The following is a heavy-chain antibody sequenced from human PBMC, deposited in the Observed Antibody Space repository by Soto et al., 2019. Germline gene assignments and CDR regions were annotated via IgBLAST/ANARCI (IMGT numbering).Heavy chain of an antibody. D-gene: IGHD2-15*01. J-gene: IGHJ5*02. V-gene: IGHV4-61*01. CDR3: PRLDVVVVAADRSGWFDP. Sequence: QVQLQESGPGLVKPSETLSLTCTVSGGSVSSGSYYWSWIRQPPGKGLEWIGYIYYSGSTNYNPSLKSRVTISVDTSKNQFSLKLSSVTAADTAVYYCPRLDVVVVAADRSGWFDPWGQGTLVTFSS. CDR2: IYYSGST. CDR1: GGSVSSGSYY.